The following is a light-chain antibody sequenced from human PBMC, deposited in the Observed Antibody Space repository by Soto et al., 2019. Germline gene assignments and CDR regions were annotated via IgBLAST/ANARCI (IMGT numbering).Light chain of an antibody. V-gene: IGKV3-20*01. CDR1: QTVTSY. CDR3: QLYSRSPRQIT. CDR2: DVS. J-gene: IGKJ5*01. Sequence: EVVLTQSPGTLPLSPGERATLSCRASQTVTSYLAWYQQKPGQAPRLLIYDVSNRASGIPARFSGSGSGTDCTLTISRLEPEDFAVYYCQLYSRSPRQITFGQVTRLANK.